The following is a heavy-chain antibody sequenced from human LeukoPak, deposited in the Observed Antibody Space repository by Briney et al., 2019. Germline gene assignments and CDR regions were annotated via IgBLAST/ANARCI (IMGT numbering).Heavy chain of an antibody. J-gene: IGHJ4*02. CDR1: GYTFTGYY. Sequence: ASVKVSCKSSGYTFTGYYMRWVRQAPGQGLEWMGWINPNNGDTNLPQKFQGRVTMTRDTSISTAYMELSRLTSDDTAVYYCAGLSGYDPYYFDYWGQGTLVAVSS. V-gene: IGHV1-2*02. CDR2: INPNNGDT. CDR3: AGLSGYDPYYFDY. D-gene: IGHD5-12*01.